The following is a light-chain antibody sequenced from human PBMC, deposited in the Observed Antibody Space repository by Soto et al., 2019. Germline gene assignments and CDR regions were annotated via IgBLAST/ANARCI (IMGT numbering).Light chain of an antibody. Sequence: QSALTQPRSVSGSPGQSVTFSCTGTSGDIGAYNYVSWYQFHPGKAPKMIIYDVNKRPSGVPDRFSGSKSGNTASLTISGLQAEDEADYYCSSYTTSSTRVFGPGTKVTVL. J-gene: IGLJ1*01. CDR2: DVN. CDR3: SSYTTSSTRV. V-gene: IGLV2-11*01. CDR1: SGDIGAYNY.